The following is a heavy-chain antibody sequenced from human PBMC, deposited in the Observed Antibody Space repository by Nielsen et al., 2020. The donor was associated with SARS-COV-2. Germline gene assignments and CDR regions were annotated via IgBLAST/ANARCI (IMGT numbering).Heavy chain of an antibody. V-gene: IGHV3-7*01. Sequence: GESLKISCAASGFTFRNYWMSWVRQAPGKGLEWLANIQQDGSEKNYVDSVKGRFTISRDNDKNSLYLEMNSLRAEDTAGYYCARYSGAYWGQGTLVTVSS. CDR3: ARYSGAY. J-gene: IGHJ4*02. CDR2: IQQDGSEK. CDR1: GFTFRNYW. D-gene: IGHD2-21*01.